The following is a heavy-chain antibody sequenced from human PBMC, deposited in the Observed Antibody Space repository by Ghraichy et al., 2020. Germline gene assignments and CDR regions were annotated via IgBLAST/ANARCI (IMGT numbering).Heavy chain of an antibody. CDR1: GYTFTSNY. CDR2: INPSGGST. Sequence: ASVKVSCKASGYTFTSNYMHWVRQAPGQGLEWMGIINPSGGSTSYAQKFKGRVTMTRDTSTSTVYMELSSLRSEDTAVYYCVRPNSSWYYFDYWGQGTLVTVSS. D-gene: IGHD6-13*01. CDR3: VRPNSSWYYFDY. V-gene: IGHV1-46*01. J-gene: IGHJ4*02.